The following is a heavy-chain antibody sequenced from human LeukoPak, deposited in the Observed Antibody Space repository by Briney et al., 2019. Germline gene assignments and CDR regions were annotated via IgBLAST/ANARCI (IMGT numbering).Heavy chain of an antibody. CDR1: SGSISSGGYY. V-gene: IGHV4-31*03. J-gene: IGHJ4*02. CDR3: ARFGDGSGSYRKIDY. D-gene: IGHD3-10*01. Sequence: PSQTLSLTCTVSSGSISSGGYYWSRIRQHPGKGLEWIGYIYYSGSTYYNPSLKSRVTISVDTSKNQFSLKLSSVTAADTAVYYCARFGDGSGSYRKIDYWGQGTLVTVSS. CDR2: IYYSGST.